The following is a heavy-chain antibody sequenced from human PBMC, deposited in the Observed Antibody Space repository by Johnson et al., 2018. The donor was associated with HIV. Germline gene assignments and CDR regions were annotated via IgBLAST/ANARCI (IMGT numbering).Heavy chain of an antibody. Sequence: QVQLVESGGGVVQPGGSLRLSCAASGFTFSNYGMHWVRQAPGTGLDWVAVVWYDGSNEYYADSVKGRFTISRDNSKNTLYLQMNSLRAEDTALYYCARDRIVVGLGGGAFDIWGQGTVVTVSS. CDR2: VWYDGSNE. V-gene: IGHV3-33*01. CDR3: ARDRIVVGLGGGAFDI. J-gene: IGHJ3*02. CDR1: GFTFSNYG. D-gene: IGHD3-22*01.